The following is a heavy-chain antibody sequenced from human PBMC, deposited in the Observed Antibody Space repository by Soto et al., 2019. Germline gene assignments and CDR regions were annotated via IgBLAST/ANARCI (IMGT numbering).Heavy chain of an antibody. CDR3: ARTNTMVTPFDY. CDR2: ISAYIGNT. Sequence: QVQLVQSGAEVKKPGASVKVSCKASGYTFSNYGITWVQQAPGQGLEWMGWISAYIGNTNYAQNLQGRVTMTTDTSTSTAYMELRSLRSDDTAVYYCARTNTMVTPFDYWGQGTLVTVSS. V-gene: IGHV1-18*01. J-gene: IGHJ4*02. CDR1: GYTFSNYG. D-gene: IGHD3-10*01.